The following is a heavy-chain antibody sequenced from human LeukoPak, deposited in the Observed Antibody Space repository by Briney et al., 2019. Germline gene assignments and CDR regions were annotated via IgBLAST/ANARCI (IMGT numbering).Heavy chain of an antibody. CDR3: ARGTNGYSGFVFDY. V-gene: IGHV4-59*01. CDR2: IYYTGST. D-gene: IGHD5-12*01. CDR1: GGSISSYY. J-gene: IGHJ4*02. Sequence: SETLSLTCTVSGGSISSYYWSWIRQPPGKGLEWIGYIYYTGSTNYNPSLKSRVTISLDTSKNQFSLKLSSVTAADTAVYYCARGTNGYSGFVFDYWGQGTLVTVSS.